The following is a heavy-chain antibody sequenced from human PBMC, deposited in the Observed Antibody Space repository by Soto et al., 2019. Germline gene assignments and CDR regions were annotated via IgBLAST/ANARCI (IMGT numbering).Heavy chain of an antibody. V-gene: IGHV2-70*13. CDR3: ARSIRGPRRFNGMDV. Sequence: SGPTLVNPTETLTLTCTFSGFSLTSPGMCVSWIRQPPGKALEWLALIERDDDDKYYSTSLKTRLTISKDTRKNQVVLTMANMDPADTGTYYCARSIRGPRRFNGMDVWGQGTAVTVSS. J-gene: IGHJ6*02. CDR1: GFSLTSPGMC. D-gene: IGHD1-20*01. CDR2: IERDDDDK.